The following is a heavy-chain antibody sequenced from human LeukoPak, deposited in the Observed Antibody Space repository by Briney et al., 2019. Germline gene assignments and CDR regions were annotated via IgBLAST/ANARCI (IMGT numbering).Heavy chain of an antibody. CDR3: ARAQVGATYDY. CDR1: GFTFSSYA. CDR2: ISSSSSYI. V-gene: IGHV3-21*01. Sequence: PGGSLRLSCAASGFTFSSYAMSWVRQAPGKGLEWVSSISSSSSYIYYADSVKGRFTISRDNAKNSLYLQMNSLRAEDTAVYYCARAQVGATYDYWGQRTLVTVSS. D-gene: IGHD1-26*01. J-gene: IGHJ4*02.